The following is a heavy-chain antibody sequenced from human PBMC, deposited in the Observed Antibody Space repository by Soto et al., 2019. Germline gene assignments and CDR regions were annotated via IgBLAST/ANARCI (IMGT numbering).Heavy chain of an antibody. CDR3: AREEQPNYYYYYSMDV. V-gene: IGHV1-69*13. CDR2: IIPMFGTA. Sequence: SVKVSCKASGGTFSSYAISWVRQAPGQGLELMGGIIPMFGTANYAQKFQGRVTITAXXXXXXAXMXLXSXRSEDTAVYYCAREEQPNYYYYYSMDVWGQ. CDR1: GGTFSSYA. D-gene: IGHD6-13*01. J-gene: IGHJ6*02.